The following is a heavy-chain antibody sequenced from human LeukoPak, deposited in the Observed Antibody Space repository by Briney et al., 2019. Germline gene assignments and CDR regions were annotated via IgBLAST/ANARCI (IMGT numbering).Heavy chain of an antibody. J-gene: IGHJ6*03. CDR3: ARLGRSGPNYYYYMDV. Sequence: SETLSLTCTVSGGSISSYYWSWFRQPPGKGLEWIGYIYTSGSTNYNPSRKSRVTISVDTSKNQFALKLSSVTAADTAVYYCARLGRSGPNYYYYMDVWGKGTTVTVSS. CDR1: GGSISSYY. CDR2: IYTSGST. V-gene: IGHV4-4*09.